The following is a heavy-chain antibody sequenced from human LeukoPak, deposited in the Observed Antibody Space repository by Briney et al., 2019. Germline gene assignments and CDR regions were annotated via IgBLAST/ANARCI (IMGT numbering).Heavy chain of an antibody. Sequence: SQTLSLACAISGDSVSSNSAAWNWIRQSPSGGLEWLGRTYYRSKWYNDYAVSVKSRITINPDTSKNQFSLQLNSVTPEDTAVYYCARTAAAGTVGAFDIWGQGTMVTVSS. CDR2: TYYRSKWYN. V-gene: IGHV6-1*01. CDR3: ARTAAAGTVGAFDI. CDR1: GDSVSSNSAA. D-gene: IGHD6-13*01. J-gene: IGHJ3*02.